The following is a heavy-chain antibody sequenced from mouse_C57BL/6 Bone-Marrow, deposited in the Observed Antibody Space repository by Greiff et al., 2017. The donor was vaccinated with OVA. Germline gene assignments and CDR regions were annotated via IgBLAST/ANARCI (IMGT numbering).Heavy chain of an antibody. CDR1: GFTFSDYG. Sequence: EVHLVESGGGLVKPGASLKLSCAASGFTFSDYGMHWVRQTPEQGLEWVAYISSGSSTTNYKDTVKGRFTITRDNAKNTRFLQMTSLRSEYTAIYYCASVRELADGLAYWGQGTLVTVSA. CDR2: ISSGSSTT. D-gene: IGHD6-1*01. CDR3: ASVRELADGLAY. V-gene: IGHV5-17*01. J-gene: IGHJ3*01.